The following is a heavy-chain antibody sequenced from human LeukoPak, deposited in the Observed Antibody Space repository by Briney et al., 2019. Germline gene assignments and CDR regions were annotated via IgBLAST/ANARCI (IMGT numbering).Heavy chain of an antibody. D-gene: IGHD1-26*01. CDR3: ARPIVGATNDAFDI. V-gene: IGHV4-59*08. J-gene: IGHJ3*02. CDR2: IYYSGST. CDR1: GGSISSYY. Sequence: NPSETLSLTCTVSGGSISSYYWSWIRQPPGKGLEWIGYIYYSGSTNCNPSLKSRVTISVDTSKNQFSLKLSSVTAADTAVYYCARPIVGATNDAFDIWGQGTMVTVSS.